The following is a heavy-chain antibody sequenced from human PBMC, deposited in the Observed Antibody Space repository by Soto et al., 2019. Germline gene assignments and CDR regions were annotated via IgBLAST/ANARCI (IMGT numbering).Heavy chain of an antibody. D-gene: IGHD2-21*01. Sequence: EVQLVESGGGLVKPGESLRLSCAASGLTFSRAWMSWVRQAPGKGLEWVGRIKSRPDGGTTDYNTPVKGRITISKDDSKPPLSLQMNSLTTEDSAVYFCTADLPGGHSDYFDYWGQGTLVTVSS. CDR1: GLTFSRAW. J-gene: IGHJ4*02. CDR2: IKSRPDGGTT. CDR3: TADLPGGHSDYFDY. V-gene: IGHV3-15*07.